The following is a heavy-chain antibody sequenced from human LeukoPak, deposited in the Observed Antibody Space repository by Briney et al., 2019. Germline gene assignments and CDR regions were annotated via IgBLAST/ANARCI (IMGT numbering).Heavy chain of an antibody. V-gene: IGHV4-4*07. D-gene: IGHD3-3*01. CDR1: GGSISSYY. CDR2: XXXXGST. Sequence: SETLSLTCPVSGGSISSYYCGSIRQPAGRXXXXXXXXXXXGSTNYNRSLKGRVTMSVDTSKNQFSLKLSSVTAAETAVYYCARGDRDYDFWSDGGYYFDYWGQGTLVTVLS. J-gene: IGHJ4*02. CDR3: ARGDRDYDFWSDGGYYFDY.